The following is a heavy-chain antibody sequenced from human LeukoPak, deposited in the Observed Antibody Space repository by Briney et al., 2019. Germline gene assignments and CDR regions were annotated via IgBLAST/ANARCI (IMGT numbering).Heavy chain of an antibody. V-gene: IGHV4-59*08. Sequence: PSETLSLTCTVSGGSISSYYWSWIRQPPGKGLEWIGYIYYSGSTNYNPSLKSRVTISVDTSKNQFSLKLSSVTAADTAVYYCARTGGDDTGYYYYGMDAWGQGTTVTVSS. D-gene: IGHD3-16*01. CDR2: IYYSGST. CDR3: ARTGGDDTGYYYYGMDA. J-gene: IGHJ6*02. CDR1: GGSISSYY.